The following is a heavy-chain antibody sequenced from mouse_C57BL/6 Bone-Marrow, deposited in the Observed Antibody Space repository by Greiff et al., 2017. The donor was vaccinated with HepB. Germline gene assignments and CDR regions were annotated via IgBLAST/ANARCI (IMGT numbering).Heavy chain of an antibody. V-gene: IGHV5-12*01. Sequence: DVQLVESGGGLVQPGGSLKLSCAASGFTFSDYYMYWVRQTPEKRLEWVAYISNGGGSTYYPDTVKGRFTISRDNAKNTLYLQMSRLKSEDTAMYYCARHGYYFDYWGQGTTLTVSS. J-gene: IGHJ2*01. CDR1: GFTFSDYY. CDR3: ARHGYYFDY. CDR2: ISNGGGST.